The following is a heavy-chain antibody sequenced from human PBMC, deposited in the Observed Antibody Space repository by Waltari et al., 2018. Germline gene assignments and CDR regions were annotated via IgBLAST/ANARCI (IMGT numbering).Heavy chain of an antibody. D-gene: IGHD3-22*01. J-gene: IGHJ5*02. CDR2: SYYSGRT. V-gene: IGHV4-39*01. CDR3: ARAGATMIVVVNLFDP. CDR1: GGSIRSSRYY. Sequence: QLPLQESCPGLVKPSETLSLTCTVAGGSIRSSRYYWAWIPQPQGKGLEWIGGSYYSGRTYYNTCLKSRVTISVDTYKNQFSLKLSSVTAADTAVYYCARAGATMIVVVNLFDPWGQGTLVTVSS.